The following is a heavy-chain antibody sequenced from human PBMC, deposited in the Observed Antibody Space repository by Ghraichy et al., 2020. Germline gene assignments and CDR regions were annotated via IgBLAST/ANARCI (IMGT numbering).Heavy chain of an antibody. D-gene: IGHD2-2*01. CDR2: ISGSGGST. V-gene: IGHV3-23*01. J-gene: IGHJ6*03. CDR1: GFTFSSYA. CDR3: AKDREGERNHCSSTTCRPYYMDA. Sequence: GGSLRLSCAASGFTFSSYAMTWVRQAPGKGLEWVSSISGSGGSTYYADSVKGRFTISSDNSKNTLYLQMNILRAEDTAVYYCAKDREGERNHCSSTTCRPYYMDAWGKGTTVTVPS.